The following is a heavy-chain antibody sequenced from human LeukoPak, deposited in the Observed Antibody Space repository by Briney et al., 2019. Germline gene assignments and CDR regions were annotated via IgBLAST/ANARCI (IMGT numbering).Heavy chain of an antibody. Sequence: ASVKVSCKASGYTLTSYYMHWVRQAPGQGLEWMGIINPSGGSTTYAQKFQGRVTLTRDTSTGTVYMDLSSLRSEDTAVYYCARRDDSRYYFDYWGQGTLVTVSS. D-gene: IGHD3-22*01. CDR2: INPSGGST. CDR1: GYTLTSYY. V-gene: IGHV1-46*01. J-gene: IGHJ4*02. CDR3: ARRDDSRYYFDY.